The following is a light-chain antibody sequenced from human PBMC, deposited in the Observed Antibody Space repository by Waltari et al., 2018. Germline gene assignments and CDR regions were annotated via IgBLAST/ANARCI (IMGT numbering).Light chain of an antibody. CDR2: DAS. Sequence: ELVLTQSPATLSLSPGARANLSCRASQSVSSYLAWYQQTPGQAPRLLIYDASNRATGIPARFSGSGSGTDFTLTISSLEPEDFAVYYCQQRSNWLTFGGGTKVEIK. CDR1: QSVSSY. J-gene: IGKJ4*01. CDR3: QQRSNWLT. V-gene: IGKV3-11*01.